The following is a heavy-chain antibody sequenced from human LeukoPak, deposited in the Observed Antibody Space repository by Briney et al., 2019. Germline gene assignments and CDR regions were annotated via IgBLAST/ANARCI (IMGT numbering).Heavy chain of an antibody. D-gene: IGHD3-22*01. CDR1: GYTFIGYY. CDR3: ARTDYDSSGYYWGVDP. Sequence: AASVKVSCKASGYTFIGYYMYWVRQAPGQGLEWMGWINPNSGGTHYPQKFQGRVTMTRDTSISTAYMELSRLRSDDTAVYYCARTDYDSSGYYWGVDPWGQGTLVTVSS. CDR2: INPNSGGT. J-gene: IGHJ5*02. V-gene: IGHV1-2*02.